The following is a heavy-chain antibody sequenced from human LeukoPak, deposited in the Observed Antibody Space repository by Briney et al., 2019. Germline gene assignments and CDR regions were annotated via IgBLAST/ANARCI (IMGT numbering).Heavy chain of an antibody. CDR2: ISYDGSNK. CDR3: ARVQGQPYYFDY. CDR1: GFTFSSYA. Sequence: GGSLRLSCAASGFTFSSYAMHWVRQAPGKGLEWVAVISYDGSNKYYADSVKGRFTISRDNSKNTLYLQMNSLRAEDTAVYYCARVQGQPYYFDYWGQGTLVTVSS. D-gene: IGHD4-11*01. J-gene: IGHJ4*02. V-gene: IGHV3-30*04.